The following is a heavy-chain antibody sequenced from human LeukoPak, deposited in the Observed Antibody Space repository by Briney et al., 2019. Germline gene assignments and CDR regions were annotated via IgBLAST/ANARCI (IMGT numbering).Heavy chain of an antibody. Sequence: PGGSLRLSCAASGFSFSDYYMSWIRQAPGKGLEWVSYISGSTSYTNYADSVKGRFTVSRDNAKNSLYLQMNSLRAEDTAVYYCARGQTHSSSWADHWGQGTLVTVSS. CDR3: ARGQTHSSSWADH. CDR1: GFSFSDYY. V-gene: IGHV3-11*05. J-gene: IGHJ5*02. CDR2: ISGSTSYT. D-gene: IGHD6-13*01.